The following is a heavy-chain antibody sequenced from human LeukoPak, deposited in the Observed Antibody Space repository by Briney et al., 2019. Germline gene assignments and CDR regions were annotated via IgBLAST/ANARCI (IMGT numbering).Heavy chain of an antibody. J-gene: IGHJ6*03. Sequence: GGSLRLSCAASGFTFSSYSMNWVRQAPGKGLEWVSYISSSSTIYYADSVKGRFTISRDNAKNSLYLQMNGLRAEDTAVYYCARVLRYFDWLEGYYMDVWGKGTTVTVSS. CDR2: ISSSSTI. CDR3: ARVLRYFDWLEGYYMDV. CDR1: GFTFSSYS. D-gene: IGHD3-9*01. V-gene: IGHV3-48*01.